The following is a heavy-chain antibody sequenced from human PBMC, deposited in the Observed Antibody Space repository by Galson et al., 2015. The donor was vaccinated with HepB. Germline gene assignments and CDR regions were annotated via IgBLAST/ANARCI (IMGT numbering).Heavy chain of an antibody. V-gene: IGHV3-9*01. CDR2: ISWNSGSI. Sequence: SLRLSCAASGFTFDDYAMHWVRQAPGKGLEWVSGISWNSGSIGYADSVKGRFTISRDNAKNSLYLQMNSLRAEDTALYYCAKAPTRYSSGWYPRMYYFDYWGQGTLVTVSS. CDR1: GFTFDDYA. J-gene: IGHJ4*02. CDR3: AKAPTRYSSGWYPRMYYFDY. D-gene: IGHD6-19*01.